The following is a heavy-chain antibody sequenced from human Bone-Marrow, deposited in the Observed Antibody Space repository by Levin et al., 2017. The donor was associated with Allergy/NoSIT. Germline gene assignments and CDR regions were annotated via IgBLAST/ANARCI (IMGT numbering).Heavy chain of an antibody. CDR1: GYSLSSYW. CDR2: IYPGDSHT. V-gene: IGHV5-51*01. CDR3: VRRLDGAFDI. D-gene: IGHD6-6*01. J-gene: IGHJ3*02. Sequence: PGGSLRLSCEGAGYSLSSYWIGWVRQMPGNGLEWMGIIYPGDSHTIYSPSFQGQVTISADKSINTAYLQWSSLKASDTAMYYCVRRLDGAFDIWGQGTLVTVSS.